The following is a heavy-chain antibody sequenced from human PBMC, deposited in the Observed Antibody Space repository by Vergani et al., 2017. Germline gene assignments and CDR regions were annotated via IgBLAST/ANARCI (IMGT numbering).Heavy chain of an antibody. CDR1: GAPISYWC. V-gene: IGHV4-4*07. D-gene: IGHD7-27*01. CDR2: LCPSGST. Sequence: QVQMQESGPGLVKTSETLSLTCSAFGAPISYWCWSWPRQPAGKGLEWIGRLCPSGSTNYKPSLKGRVTMSIDTSKNQFSLKLTSVTAADTAVYYCATGAGPVDIWGQGTLVTVSS. J-gene: IGHJ4*02. CDR3: ATGAGPVDI.